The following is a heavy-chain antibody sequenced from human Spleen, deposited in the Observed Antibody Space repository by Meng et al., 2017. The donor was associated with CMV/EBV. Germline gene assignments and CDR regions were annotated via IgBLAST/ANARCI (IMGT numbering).Heavy chain of an antibody. J-gene: IGHJ4*02. CDR1: GFTFSSSG. V-gene: IGHV3-30*02. Sequence: GESLKISCAASGFTFSSSGMHWVRQAPGKGLEWVAFIRYDGSNKYYADSVKGRFTISRDNSKNTLYLQMNSLRAEDTAVYYCAKDGYCSSTSCTFYFDYWGQGTLVTVSS. CDR2: IRYDGSNK. D-gene: IGHD2-2*03. CDR3: AKDGYCSSTSCTFYFDY.